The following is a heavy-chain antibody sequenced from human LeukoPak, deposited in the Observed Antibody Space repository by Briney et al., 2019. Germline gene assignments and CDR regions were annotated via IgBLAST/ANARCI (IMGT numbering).Heavy chain of an antibody. CDR1: GGSFSGYY. Sequence: PSETLSLTCAVYGGSFSGYYWSWIRQPPGKGLEWIGEINHSGSTNYNPSLKSRVTISVDTSKNQFSLKLSSVTAADTAVYYCARGRVLRFLEWSRWTYYFDYWGQGTLVTVSS. J-gene: IGHJ4*02. D-gene: IGHD3-3*01. CDR2: INHSGST. V-gene: IGHV4-34*01. CDR3: ARGRVLRFLEWSRWTYYFDY.